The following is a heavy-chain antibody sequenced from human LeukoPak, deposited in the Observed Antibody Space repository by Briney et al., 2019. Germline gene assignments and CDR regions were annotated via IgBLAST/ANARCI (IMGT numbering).Heavy chain of an antibody. V-gene: IGHV4-39*07. D-gene: IGHD6-6*01. CDR1: GGSISSSSYY. CDR3: APQSIAETYFDY. J-gene: IGHJ4*02. Sequence: SETLSLTCTVSGGSISSSSYYWGWIRQPPGKGLEWIGSIYYSGSTYYNPSLKSRVTISVGTSKNQFSLKLSSVTAADTAVYYCAPQSIAETYFDYWGQGTLVTVSS. CDR2: IYYSGST.